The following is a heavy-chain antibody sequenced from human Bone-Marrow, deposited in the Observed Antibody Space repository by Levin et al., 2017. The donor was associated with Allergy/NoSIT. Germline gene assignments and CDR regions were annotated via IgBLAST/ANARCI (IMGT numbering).Heavy chain of an antibody. D-gene: IGHD2-2*01. V-gene: IGHV3-53*01. CDR1: GFTVSTNY. Sequence: PGGSLRLSCAASGFTVSTNYMSWVRQAPGKGLEWLSVIYSSGSTYYADSVKGRFTISRDNSKNTLYLQMNRLRAEDTAVYYCSTTNWGGWFDPWGQGTLVTVSS. J-gene: IGHJ5*02. CDR2: IYSSGST. CDR3: STTNWGGWFDP.